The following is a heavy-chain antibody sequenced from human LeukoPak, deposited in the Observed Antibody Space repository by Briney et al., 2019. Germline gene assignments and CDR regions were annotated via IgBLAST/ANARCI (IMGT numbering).Heavy chain of an antibody. CDR2: ISRSGST. CDR3: ARGYIGNSGRYYYYYMDV. CDR1: DYSISSGYH. D-gene: IGHD1-26*01. V-gene: IGHV4-38-2*01. J-gene: IGHJ6*03. Sequence: PSETLSLTCAVSDYSISSGYHWGWIRQPPEEGLEWIGSISRSGSTYYSPSLKGRVTMSVDSSKNEFSLNLSSVTAADTAVYYCARGYIGNSGRYYYYYMDVWGKGTTVTVPS.